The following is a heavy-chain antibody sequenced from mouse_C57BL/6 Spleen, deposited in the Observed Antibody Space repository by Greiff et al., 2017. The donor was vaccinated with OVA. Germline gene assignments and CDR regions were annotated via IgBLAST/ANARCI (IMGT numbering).Heavy chain of an antibody. CDR2: ISPSDSET. Sequence: VQLQQPGAELVRPGSSVKLSCKASGYTFTSYWMAWVTQRPGQGLEWIGNISPSDSETHYTQKLKDKATLTVDKSSRTAYMQLSSLTSEDAAVYYCAGGDPYSFDYWGQGTTLTVSS. V-gene: IGHV1-61*01. J-gene: IGHJ2*01. CDR3: AGGDPYSFDY. CDR1: GYTFTSYW.